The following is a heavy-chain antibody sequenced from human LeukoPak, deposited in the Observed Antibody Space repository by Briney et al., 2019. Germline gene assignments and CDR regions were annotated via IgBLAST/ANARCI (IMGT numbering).Heavy chain of an antibody. V-gene: IGHV3-74*01. D-gene: IGHD3-16*01. Sequence: GGSLRLSCAASGFTINNYWMHWVRQAPGEGLVWVSRINSDGSTTNYAGSVKGRFTISRDNAKNTLYLQMNSLQAEDTGVYYCTRGNSAYGNFDCWGQGTLVTVSS. CDR1: GFTINNYW. CDR2: INSDGSTT. CDR3: TRGNSAYGNFDC. J-gene: IGHJ4*02.